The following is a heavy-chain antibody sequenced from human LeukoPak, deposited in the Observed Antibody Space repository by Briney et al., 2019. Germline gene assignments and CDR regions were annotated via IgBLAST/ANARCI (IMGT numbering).Heavy chain of an antibody. CDR1: GFTFSNAW. CDR3: AKDRSAAAGRSTHDY. D-gene: IGHD6-13*01. CDR2: IKSKTDGGTT. J-gene: IGHJ4*02. Sequence: GGSLRLSCAASGFTFSNAWMSWVRQAPGKGLEWVGRIKSKTDGGTTDYAAPVKGRFTISGDDSKNTLYLQMNSLKTEDTAVYYCAKDRSAAAGRSTHDYWGQGTLVTVSS. V-gene: IGHV3-15*01.